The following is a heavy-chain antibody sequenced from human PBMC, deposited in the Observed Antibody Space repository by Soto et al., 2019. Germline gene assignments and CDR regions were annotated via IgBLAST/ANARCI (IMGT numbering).Heavy chain of an antibody. CDR3: AKYRRGTGWYYFEL. CDR2: VYSSGST. D-gene: IGHD6-19*01. J-gene: IGHJ4*02. V-gene: IGHV4-59*03. Sequence: QMQLQESGTGLLNPSETLSLTCTVSGGSIYNSYWTWIRQSPEKGLEWIGYVYSSGSTNDNPSLDSRVTMSVDTSKNQLSLNLRSVTSADTARYYCAKYRRGTGWYYFELWGQGTLVTVSS. CDR1: GGSIYNSY.